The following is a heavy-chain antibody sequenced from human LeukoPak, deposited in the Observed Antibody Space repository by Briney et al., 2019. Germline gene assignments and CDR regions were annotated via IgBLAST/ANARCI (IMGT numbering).Heavy chain of an antibody. J-gene: IGHJ3*01. V-gene: IGHV4-34*01. D-gene: IGHD6-13*01. CDR3: ARISGSNWYNERGAFDV. CDR1: GGSFSGYY. CDR2: INHSGST. Sequence: PSETLSLTCAVYGGSFSGYYWSWIRQPPGKGLEWIGEINHSGSTNYNPSLKSRVTISVDTSKNQFSLKLRSVTAADTAVYYCARISGSNWYNERGAFDVWGQGTMVTVSS.